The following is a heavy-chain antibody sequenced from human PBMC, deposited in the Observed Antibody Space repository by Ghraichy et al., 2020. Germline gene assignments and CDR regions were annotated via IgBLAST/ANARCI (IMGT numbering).Heavy chain of an antibody. CDR1: EFTLSSYS. D-gene: IGHD4-23*01. Sequence: ETLSLTCVGSEFTLSSYSMNWVRQSPGKGLEWVSYITSSGKTISYADSVKGRFTISRDNAQNSLYLQMNNLRDEDTAVYYCARGSRVVRFFYYDGMDVWGQGTTVTVSS. CDR2: ITSSGKTI. V-gene: IGHV3-48*02. J-gene: IGHJ6*02. CDR3: ARGSRVVRFFYYDGMDV.